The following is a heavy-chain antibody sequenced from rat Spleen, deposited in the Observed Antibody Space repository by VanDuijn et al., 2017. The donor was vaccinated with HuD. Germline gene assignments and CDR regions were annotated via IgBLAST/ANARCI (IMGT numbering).Heavy chain of an antibody. CDR3: ARVGTRVSRFAY. CDR1: GFTFSNYG. V-gene: IGHV5-29*01. Sequence: EVQLVESGGGLVQPGRSLKLSCAASGFTFSNYGMAWVRQTPTKGLEWVATISYDGGSTNSRDSVKGRFTISRDNARGTLYLQMDSLRSEDTATYYCARVGTRVSRFAYWGQGTLVTVSS. CDR2: ISYDGGST. J-gene: IGHJ3*01. D-gene: IGHD1-4*01.